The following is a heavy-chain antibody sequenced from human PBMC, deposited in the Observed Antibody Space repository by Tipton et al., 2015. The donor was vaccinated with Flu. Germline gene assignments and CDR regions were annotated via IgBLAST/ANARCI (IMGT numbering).Heavy chain of an antibody. CDR2: ITYDGTGK. V-gene: IGHV3-30*18. CDR1: GFTVNSYG. CDR3: AKSGGFDS. D-gene: IGHD1-26*01. Sequence: SLRLSCAVSGFTVNSYGMHWVRQAPGKGLEWVAVITYDGTGKAYADSVRGRFTISRDNSKDMLYLQMNSLRAEDTAVFYCAKSGGFDSWNQGALVIVSS. J-gene: IGHJ4*02.